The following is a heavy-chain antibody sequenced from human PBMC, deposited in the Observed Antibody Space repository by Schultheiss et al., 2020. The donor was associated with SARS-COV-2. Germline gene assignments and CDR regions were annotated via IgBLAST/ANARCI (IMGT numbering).Heavy chain of an antibody. CDR1: GFTFSSFW. CDR3: AGGPGWLPVS. CDR2: IKQDGSQK. J-gene: IGHJ5*02. Sequence: GGSLRLSCVASGFTFSSFWMSWYRHVPGRGLEWVANIKQDGSQKNYVDSVMGRSTISRDNTMTSLYLQMSSLRAEDTAVHYCAGGPGWLPVSWGQGTLVTVSS. V-gene: IGHV3-7*01. D-gene: IGHD5-12*01.